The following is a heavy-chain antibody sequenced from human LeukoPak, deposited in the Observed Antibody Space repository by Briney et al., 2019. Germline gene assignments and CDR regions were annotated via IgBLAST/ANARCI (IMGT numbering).Heavy chain of an antibody. CDR2: IYTSGST. CDR1: GGSISSGSYY. D-gene: IGHD1-14*01. J-gene: IGHJ4*02. V-gene: IGHV4-61*02. CDR3: ARDSPLGN. Sequence: SQTLSLTCTVSGGSISSGSYYWSWIRQPAGKGLEWIGRIYTSGSTNYNPSLKSRVTISVDTSKNQFSLKLSSVTAADTAVYYCARDSPLGNWGQGTLVTVSS.